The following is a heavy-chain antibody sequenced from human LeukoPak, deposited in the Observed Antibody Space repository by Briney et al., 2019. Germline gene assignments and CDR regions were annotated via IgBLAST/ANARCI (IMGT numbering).Heavy chain of an antibody. Sequence: SETLSLTCTVSGGSISSSSYYWGWIRQPPGKGLEWIGEINHSGSTNYNPSLKSRVTISVDTSKNQFSLKLSSVTAADTAVYYCARGRGVKWELLPGSYYFDYWGQGTQVTVSS. CDR3: ARGRGVKWELLPGSYYFDY. J-gene: IGHJ4*02. V-gene: IGHV4-39*07. CDR1: GGSISSSSYY. CDR2: INHSGST. D-gene: IGHD1-26*01.